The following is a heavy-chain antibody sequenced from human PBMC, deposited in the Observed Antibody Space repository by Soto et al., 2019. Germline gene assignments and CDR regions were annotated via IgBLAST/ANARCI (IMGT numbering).Heavy chain of an antibody. Sequence: GGSLRLSCAASGFTFSSYAMSWVRQAPGKGLEWVSAISGSGGSTYYADSVKGRFTISRDNSKNTLYLQMNSLRAEDTAVYYCAKEQLGYCSSTRCRYYYYGTDVWGQGNTVTVSS. CDR3: AKEQLGYCSSTRCRYYYYGTDV. V-gene: IGHV3-23*01. J-gene: IGHJ6*01. CDR2: ISGSGGST. CDR1: GFTFSSYA. D-gene: IGHD2-2*01.